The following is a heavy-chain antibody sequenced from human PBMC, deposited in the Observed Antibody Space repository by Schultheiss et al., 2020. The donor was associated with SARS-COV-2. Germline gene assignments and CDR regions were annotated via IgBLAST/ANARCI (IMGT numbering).Heavy chain of an antibody. V-gene: IGHV3-30*03. D-gene: IGHD3-10*01. Sequence: GESLKISCAASGFTFSSYTMNWVRQAPGKGLEWVAVISYDGSNKYYADSVKGRFTISRDNSRSTLFLQMNSLRAEDTAVYYCARERGSWGMDVWGQGTTVTVSS. CDR1: GFTFSSYT. CDR3: ARERGSWGMDV. J-gene: IGHJ6*02. CDR2: ISYDGSNK.